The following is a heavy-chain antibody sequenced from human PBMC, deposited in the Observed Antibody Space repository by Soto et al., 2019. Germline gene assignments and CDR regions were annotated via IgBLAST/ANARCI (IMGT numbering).Heavy chain of an antibody. Sequence: QVQLQQWGAGLLEPSETLSLTCAVYGGSFSGYYWSWIRQPPGKGLEWIGEIKHSGNTNYNPSLKSRVTIPVDTSKNQFALKVNPVTDADRDLYYCASQGLRCFAWSPTPLCYKDVWGEGTTVTVSS. CDR2: IKHSGNT. V-gene: IGHV4-34*01. D-gene: IGHD3-9*01. CDR1: GGSFSGYY. CDR3: ASQGLRCFAWSPTPLCYKDV. J-gene: IGHJ6*03.